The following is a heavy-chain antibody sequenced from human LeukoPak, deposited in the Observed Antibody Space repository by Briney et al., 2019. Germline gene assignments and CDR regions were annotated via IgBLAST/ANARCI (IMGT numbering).Heavy chain of an antibody. CDR3: ARDVPRSSGSYYNY. Sequence: GGSLRLSCAASGFTFSSYSMNWVRQAPGKGLEWVSSISSSSSYIYYADSVKGRFTISRDNAKNSLYLQMNSLRAEDTAVYCCARDVPRSSGSYYNYWGQGTLVTVSS. V-gene: IGHV3-21*01. J-gene: IGHJ4*02. D-gene: IGHD3-10*01. CDR2: ISSSSSYI. CDR1: GFTFSSYS.